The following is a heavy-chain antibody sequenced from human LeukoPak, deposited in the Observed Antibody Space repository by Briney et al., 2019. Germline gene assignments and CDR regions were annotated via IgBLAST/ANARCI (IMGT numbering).Heavy chain of an antibody. J-gene: IGHJ4*02. D-gene: IGHD6-13*01. CDR2: IIPIFGTA. Sequence: ASVKVSCKASGGTFSSYAISWVRQAPGQGLEWMGGIIPIFGTANYAQKFQGRVTMTRNTSISTAYMELSSLRSEDTAVYYCAYGYSSSFTTGDLDYWGQGTLVTVSS. CDR3: AYGYSSSFTTGDLDY. V-gene: IGHV1-69*05. CDR1: GGTFSSYA.